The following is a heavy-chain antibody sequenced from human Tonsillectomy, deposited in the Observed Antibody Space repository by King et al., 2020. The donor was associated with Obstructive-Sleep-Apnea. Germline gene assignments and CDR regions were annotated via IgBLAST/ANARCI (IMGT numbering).Heavy chain of an antibody. CDR2: IYWDDDK. D-gene: IGHD2-21*02. V-gene: IGHV2-5*02. J-gene: IGHJ3*02. CDR3: ALTGSLPAGVTAIGDAFDI. CDR1: GFSLTTSGVG. Sequence: TLKESGPTSVKPTQTLTLTCTFSGFSLTTSGVGVAWIRQPPGKALEWLAVIYWDDDKRYTPSLKSRVTITKDTSKKQVVLTLANMDPVDTATYYCALTGSLPAGVTAIGDAFDIWGQGTMVTVSS.